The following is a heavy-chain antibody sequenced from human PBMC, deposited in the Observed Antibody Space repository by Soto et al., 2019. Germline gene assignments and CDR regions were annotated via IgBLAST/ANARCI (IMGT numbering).Heavy chain of an antibody. CDR3: TASSGWYNAFDI. Sequence: EVQLLESGGGLVQPGGSLRLSCAASGFTFSSYAMSWVRQAPGKGLEWVSAVSGSGGSTYYADSVKGRFTISSDNSKNTLYLQMNSLRAEDTAVYYCTASSGWYNAFDIWGQGPMDTVSS. CDR2: VSGSGGST. V-gene: IGHV3-23*01. D-gene: IGHD6-19*01. CDR1: GFTFSSYA. J-gene: IGHJ3*02.